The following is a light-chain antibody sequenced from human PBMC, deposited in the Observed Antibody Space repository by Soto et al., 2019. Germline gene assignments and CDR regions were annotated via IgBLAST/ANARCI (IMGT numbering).Light chain of an antibody. CDR1: SSNIGSNY. CDR3: AAWDDRLSGPV. Sequence: QSVLTQPPSASGTPGQRVTNSCSGSSSNIGSNYIYWYQQIPGTAPTIVIYTNNQRPSGVPDRFSGSKSGTSASLAISGLRSEDEAVYYCAAWDDRLSGPVFGGGTKLTVL. J-gene: IGLJ2*01. V-gene: IGLV1-47*02. CDR2: TNN.